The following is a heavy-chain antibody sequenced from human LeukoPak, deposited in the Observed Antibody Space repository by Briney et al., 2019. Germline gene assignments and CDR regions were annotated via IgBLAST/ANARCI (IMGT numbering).Heavy chain of an antibody. CDR2: IKQDGSEK. J-gene: IGHJ5*02. V-gene: IGHV3-7*01. CDR3: ARGLNWFDP. CDR1: GFTFSSYW. D-gene: IGHD3-22*01. Sequence: GGSLRLPCAVSGFTFSSYWMSWVRQAPGRGLEWVANIKQDGSEKYYVDSVKGRFTISRDNAKNSLYLQMNSLRAEDTAVYYCARGLNWFDPWGQGTLVTVSS.